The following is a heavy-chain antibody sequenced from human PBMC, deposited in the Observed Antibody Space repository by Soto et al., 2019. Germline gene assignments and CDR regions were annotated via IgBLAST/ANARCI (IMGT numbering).Heavy chain of an antibody. Sequence: WWSLRLSCLASVFIFSGSAMYWVRQAPGKGLEWVGVISPDGTNKYYVDSVKGRFSISRDDSENTLFLQMNSLRPDDTAVYYCARVGSGGGGDYWGQGSLVTVSS. CDR3: ARVGSGGGGDY. CDR1: VFIFSGSA. CDR2: ISPDGTNK. V-gene: IGHV3-30*04. D-gene: IGHD1-26*01. J-gene: IGHJ4*02.